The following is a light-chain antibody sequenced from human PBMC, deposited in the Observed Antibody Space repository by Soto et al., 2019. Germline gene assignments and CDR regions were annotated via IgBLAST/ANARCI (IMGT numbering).Light chain of an antibody. V-gene: IGLV2-14*01. CDR1: SSDVGRFNF. Sequence: QSALTQPASVSGSPGQSITISCTGTSSDVGRFNFVSWFQQHPGKAPKLLIYEVTKRPSGVSNRFSGSKSGNTASLTISGLQTEDEADYYGSSYTTRSTYGFGTGTKVTVL. CDR3: SSYTTRSTYG. CDR2: EVT. J-gene: IGLJ1*01.